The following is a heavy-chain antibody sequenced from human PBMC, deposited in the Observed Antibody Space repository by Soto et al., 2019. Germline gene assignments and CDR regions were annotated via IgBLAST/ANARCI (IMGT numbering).Heavy chain of an antibody. CDR3: AKVCDFWSGYFPGYYYMDV. CDR1: GFTFSSYA. D-gene: IGHD3-3*01. Sequence: GESLKISCAASGFTFSSYAMSWVRQAPGKGLEWVSAISGSGGSTYYADSVKGRFTISRDNSKNTLYLQMNSLRAEDTAVYYCAKVCDFWSGYFPGYYYMDVWGKGTTVTVSS. J-gene: IGHJ6*03. V-gene: IGHV3-23*01. CDR2: ISGSGGST.